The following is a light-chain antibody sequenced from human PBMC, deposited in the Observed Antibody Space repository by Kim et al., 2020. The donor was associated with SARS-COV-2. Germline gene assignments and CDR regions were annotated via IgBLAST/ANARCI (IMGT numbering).Light chain of an antibody. CDR3: QSYDSSLSGFVV. Sequence: QPVLTQPPSVSGAPGQRVTISCTGSSSNIGTGYDVHWYQQLPGTAPKLLIYDNINRPSGVPDRFSGSKSGTSASLAITGLQAEDEADYYCQSYDSSLSGFVVFGGGTQLTV. CDR2: DNI. V-gene: IGLV1-40*01. J-gene: IGLJ2*01. CDR1: SSNIGTGYD.